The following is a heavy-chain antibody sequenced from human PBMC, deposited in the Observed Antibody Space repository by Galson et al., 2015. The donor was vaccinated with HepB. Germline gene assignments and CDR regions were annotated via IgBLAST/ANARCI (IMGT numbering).Heavy chain of an antibody. V-gene: IGHV3-23*01. D-gene: IGHD3-10*01. J-gene: IGHJ5*02. CDR2: ISGSGGST. Sequence: SLRLSCAASGFTFSSYAMSWVRQAPGKGLEWVSAISGSGGSTYYADSVKGRFTISRDNSKNTLYLQMNSLRAEDTAVYYCAKEYGSGSYYPLNWFDPWGQGTLVTVSS. CDR3: AKEYGSGSYYPLNWFDP. CDR1: GFTFSSYA.